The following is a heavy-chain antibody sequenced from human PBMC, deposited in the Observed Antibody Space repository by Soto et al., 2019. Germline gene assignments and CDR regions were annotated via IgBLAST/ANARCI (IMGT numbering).Heavy chain of an antibody. CDR1: GFTFSSYA. CDR3: ARRGPGTYFDS. CDR2: ISGSGDST. J-gene: IGHJ4*02. D-gene: IGHD6-13*01. V-gene: IGHV3-23*01. Sequence: EVQLLESGGGLVQPGGSLSLACAASGFTFSSYAMNWVRQAPGKGLEWVSVISGSGDSTYYADSVKGRFTISRDNSKNTLYLQMNSLRAEDTAVYYCARRGPGTYFDSWGQGTLVTVSS.